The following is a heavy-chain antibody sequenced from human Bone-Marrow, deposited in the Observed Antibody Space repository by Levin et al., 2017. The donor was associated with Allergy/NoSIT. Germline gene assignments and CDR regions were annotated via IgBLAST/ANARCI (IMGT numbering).Heavy chain of an antibody. CDR2: IYSGGST. J-gene: IGHJ4*02. D-gene: IGHD6-19*01. CDR1: GFTVSNNH. V-gene: IGHV3-66*01. Sequence: PGGSLRLSCAASGFTVSNNHMSWVRQVPGKGLECVGGIYSGGSTYNADSVKGRFTISRDNSKNTLYLQMNSLRVEDTAVYYCARGYKSGWILGWGQGTLVTVSS. CDR3: ARGYKSGWILG.